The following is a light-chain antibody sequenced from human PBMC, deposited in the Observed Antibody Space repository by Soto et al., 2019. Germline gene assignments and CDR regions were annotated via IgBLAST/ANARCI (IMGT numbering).Light chain of an antibody. CDR3: HQHSHWPLWT. CDR2: GAS. Sequence: VLTQAPATLSFSPGERATLSCRASENVRTFFDCYQQKPGQAPRLLIYGASNRATDIQARFSGSGSGTDFTLTISNLEPEDFAVYYCHQHSHWPLWTFGQGNRVEIQ. J-gene: IGKJ1*01. CDR1: ENVRTF. V-gene: IGKV3-11*01.